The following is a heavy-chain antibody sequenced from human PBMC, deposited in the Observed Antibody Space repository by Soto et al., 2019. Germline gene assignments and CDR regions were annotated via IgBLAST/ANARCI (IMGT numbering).Heavy chain of an antibody. V-gene: IGHV3-23*01. Sequence: PGGSLRLSCAASGFTFSSYAMSWVRQAPGKGLEWVSGISGSGDSTYYADSVKGQFTISRDNSKNTLYLQMNSLRGEDTAVYYCARAFDYGGNSGIDYWGQGTLVTVSS. J-gene: IGHJ4*02. CDR3: ARAFDYGGNSGIDY. D-gene: IGHD4-17*01. CDR1: GFTFSSYA. CDR2: ISGSGDST.